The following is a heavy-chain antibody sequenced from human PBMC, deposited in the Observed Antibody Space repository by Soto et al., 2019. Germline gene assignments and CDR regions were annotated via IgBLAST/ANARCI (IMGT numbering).Heavy chain of an antibody. CDR1: GYPLTELC. Sequence: ASVKVSCKVSGYPLTELCMHWVRQAPGKGPEWMGGFDPEDGETIYAQKFQGRVTMTEDTSTDTAYMELSSLRSEDTAVYYCATDLVSRLGDRPYAFDLWGRGPILTVSS. D-gene: IGHD3-10*01. J-gene: IGHJ3*01. CDR3: ATDLVSRLGDRPYAFDL. CDR2: FDPEDGET. V-gene: IGHV1-24*01.